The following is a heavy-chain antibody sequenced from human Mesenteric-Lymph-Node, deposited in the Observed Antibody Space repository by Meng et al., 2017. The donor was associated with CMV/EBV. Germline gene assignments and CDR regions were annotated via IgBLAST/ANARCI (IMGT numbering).Heavy chain of an antibody. CDR2: IYPGDSDT. Sequence: GGSLRLSCKGSGYSFTSYWIGWVRQMPGKGLEWMGIIYPGDSDTRYSPSFQGQVTISADKSISTAYLQWSSLKASDTAMYYCARTEMWFGEPRAFDIWGQGTMVTVSS. CDR1: GYSFTSYW. D-gene: IGHD3-10*01. V-gene: IGHV5-51*01. CDR3: ARTEMWFGEPRAFDI. J-gene: IGHJ3*02.